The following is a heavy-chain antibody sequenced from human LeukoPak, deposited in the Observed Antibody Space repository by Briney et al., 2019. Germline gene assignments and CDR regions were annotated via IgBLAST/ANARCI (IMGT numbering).Heavy chain of an antibody. J-gene: IGHJ5*02. Sequence: SVKVSCKASGGAFSSYAISWVRQAPGQGLEWMGGIIPIFGTADYAQKFQGRVTITTDESTSTAYMELSSLRSEDTAVYYCARDGYTRGSWFDPWGQGTLVTVSS. CDR2: IIPIFGTA. D-gene: IGHD5-24*01. CDR1: GGAFSSYA. V-gene: IGHV1-69*05. CDR3: ARDGYTRGSWFDP.